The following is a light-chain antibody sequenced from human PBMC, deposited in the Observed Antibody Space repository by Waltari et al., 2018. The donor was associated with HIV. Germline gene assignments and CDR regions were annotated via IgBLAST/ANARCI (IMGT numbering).Light chain of an antibody. CDR1: SADIGGYAF. J-gene: IGLJ1*01. CDR3: FSYAGDNMGV. CDR2: EVT. Sequence: QSALTQPPSASGSPGQSVTISCAGSSADIGGYAFVSWFQQYPGQAPKLIIYEVTKRPPGVPDRFSGTKSGNTASLTVSRLQPDDEADYYCFSYAGDNMGVFGLGTRVTVL. V-gene: IGLV2-8*01.